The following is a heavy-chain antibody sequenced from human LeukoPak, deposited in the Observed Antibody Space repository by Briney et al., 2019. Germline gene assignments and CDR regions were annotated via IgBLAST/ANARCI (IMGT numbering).Heavy chain of an antibody. CDR2: TSGSDGNT. CDR1: GFTFSSYA. Sequence: GGSLRLPCAASGFTFSSYAMSWVRQAPGKGLEWVSGTSGSDGNTHYADSVKGRFTISRDNSKNTLYLQMNSLRAEDTAVYYCAKGVRGGSCPTHVWGQGTTVTVSS. CDR3: AKGVRGGSCPTHV. V-gene: IGHV3-23*01. D-gene: IGHD2-15*01. J-gene: IGHJ6*02.